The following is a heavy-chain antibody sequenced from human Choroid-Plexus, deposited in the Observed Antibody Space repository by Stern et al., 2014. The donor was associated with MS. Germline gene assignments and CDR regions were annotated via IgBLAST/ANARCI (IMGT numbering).Heavy chain of an antibody. Sequence: VQLEESGGGVVQPGRPLRLSCVASGFTFGSCAMHWVRPAPGKGLEWVGGVSYDGSNKYYADSVKGRFTISRDNSQNTLYMQMSSLRPEDTAVYYCAKDRQYLTYFFDHWGQGSLVTVSS. V-gene: IGHV3-30*18. CDR2: VSYDGSNK. D-gene: IGHD2/OR15-2a*01. J-gene: IGHJ5*02. CDR3: AKDRQYLTYFFDH. CDR1: GFTFGSCA.